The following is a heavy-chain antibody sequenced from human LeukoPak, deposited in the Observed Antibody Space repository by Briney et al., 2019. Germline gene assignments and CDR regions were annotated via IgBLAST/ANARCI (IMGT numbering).Heavy chain of an antibody. CDR2: MNPNSGNT. CDR1: GYTFTSYD. CDR3: ARGLEDIVVAEELGYYYYMDV. Sequence: GASVKVSCKASGYTFTSYDINWVRQATGQGLEWMGWMNPNSGNTGYAQKFQGRVTITRNTSISTAYMELSSLRSEDTAVYYCARGLEDIVVAEELGYYYYMDVWGKGTTVTVSS. D-gene: IGHD2-15*01. V-gene: IGHV1-8*03. J-gene: IGHJ6*03.